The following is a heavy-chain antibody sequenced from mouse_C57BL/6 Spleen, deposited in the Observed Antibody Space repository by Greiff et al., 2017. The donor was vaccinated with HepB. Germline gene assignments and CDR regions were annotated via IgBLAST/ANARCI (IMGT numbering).Heavy chain of an antibody. Sequence: EVQLQQSGAELVRPGASVKLSCTASGFNIKDYYMHWVKQRPEQGLEWIGRIDPEDGDTEYAPKFQGKATMTADTSSNNAYLQLSSLTSEDTAVYYCTKGYYNDAMDYWGQGTSVTVSS. J-gene: IGHJ4*01. CDR1: GFNIKDYY. CDR3: TKGYYNDAMDY. CDR2: IDPEDGDT. D-gene: IGHD1-1*01. V-gene: IGHV14-1*01.